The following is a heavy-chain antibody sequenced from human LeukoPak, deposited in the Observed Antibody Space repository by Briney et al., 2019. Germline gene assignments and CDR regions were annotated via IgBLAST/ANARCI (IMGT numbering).Heavy chain of an antibody. V-gene: IGHV3-30-3*01. CDR3: ARDQFNDFWRGAFDI. D-gene: IGHD3-3*01. Sequence: GGSLRLSCPASGFTFSSYAMHWVRQAPGKGLEWVAVISYDGSNKYYADSVKGRFTISRDNSKNTLYLQMNSLRAEDTAVYYCARDQFNDFWRGAFDIRGQGTMVTVSS. CDR2: ISYDGSNK. CDR1: GFTFSSYA. J-gene: IGHJ3*02.